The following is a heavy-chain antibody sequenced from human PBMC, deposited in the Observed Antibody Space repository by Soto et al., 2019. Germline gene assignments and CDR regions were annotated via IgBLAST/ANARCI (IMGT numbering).Heavy chain of an antibody. CDR2: ISRSSSTI. CDR1: GFTFSSYD. V-gene: IGHV3-48*01. J-gene: IGHJ6*02. Sequence: EVQLVESGGGLVQPGGSLRLSCAASGFTFSSYDMNWVRQAPGKGLEWVSYISRSSSTIYHADSVKGRFAISRDSAKNSLDLQMNSLRAEDTAVYYCVKFYAAIYYYGMDVWGQGTTVIVSS. D-gene: IGHD2-2*01. CDR3: VKFYAAIYYYGMDV.